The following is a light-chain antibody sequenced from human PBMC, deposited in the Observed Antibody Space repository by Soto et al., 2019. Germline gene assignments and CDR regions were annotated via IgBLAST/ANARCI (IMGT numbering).Light chain of an antibody. CDR3: SSYTSTRSYV. J-gene: IGLJ1*01. CDR2: DVS. Sequence: QSALTQPASVSGSPGQSITISCTGTSSDVGGYNYVSWYQQHPGKAPKLMIYDVSNRPSGISNRFSGSKSGNTASLIISGLQTEDEADYYCSSYTSTRSYVFGAGTKVTVL. CDR1: SSDVGGYNY. V-gene: IGLV2-14*03.